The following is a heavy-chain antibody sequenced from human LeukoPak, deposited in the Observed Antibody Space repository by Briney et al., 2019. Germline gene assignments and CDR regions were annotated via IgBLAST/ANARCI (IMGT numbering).Heavy chain of an antibody. D-gene: IGHD3-9*01. Sequence: ASVKVSCKASGYTFTSYDINWVRQATGQGLEWMGWMNPNSGNTGYAQKFQGRVTMTRNTSMSTAYMELSSLRSEDTAVYYCARGFQNRYFDWLFHMDVWGKGTTVTISS. J-gene: IGHJ6*03. CDR3: ARGFQNRYFDWLFHMDV. CDR2: MNPNSGNT. CDR1: GYTFTSYD. V-gene: IGHV1-8*01.